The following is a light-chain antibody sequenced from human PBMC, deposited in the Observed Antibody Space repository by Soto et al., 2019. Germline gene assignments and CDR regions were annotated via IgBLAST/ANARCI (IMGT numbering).Light chain of an antibody. CDR1: SSDVDGYNY. Sequence: QSALTQPRSVSGSPGQSVTISCTGTSSDVDGYNYVSWYQQHPGKAPKLMIYDVSERPSGVPDRFSGSKSGNTASLTISGLQAEDEDDYYCCSYAGSYTSYVFGTGTKLTVL. CDR3: CSYAGSYTSYV. J-gene: IGLJ1*01. V-gene: IGLV2-11*01. CDR2: DVS.